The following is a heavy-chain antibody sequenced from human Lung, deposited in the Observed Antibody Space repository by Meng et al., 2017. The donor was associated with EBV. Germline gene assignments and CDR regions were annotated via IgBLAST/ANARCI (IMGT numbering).Heavy chain of an antibody. Sequence: QVRLVESGGGVVKPGRSLSLSCAASGFTFSSYAMHWVRQAPGKGLEWVAVISYDGSNKYYADSVKGRFTISRDNSKNTLYLQMNSLRAEDTAVYYCARPQLTWFDPWGQGTLVTASS. V-gene: IGHV3-30-3*01. CDR3: ARPQLTWFDP. CDR2: ISYDGSNK. J-gene: IGHJ5*02. CDR1: GFTFSSYA. D-gene: IGHD1-1*01.